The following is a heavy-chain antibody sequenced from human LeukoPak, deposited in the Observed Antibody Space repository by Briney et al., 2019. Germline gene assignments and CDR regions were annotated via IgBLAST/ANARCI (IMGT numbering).Heavy chain of an antibody. V-gene: IGHV1-2*02. D-gene: IGHD5-24*01. CDR1: GYTFTGYY. CDR2: INPNSGGT. J-gene: IGHJ4*02. Sequence: GASVKVSCKASGYTFTGYYMHWVRQAPGQGLEWMGWINPNSGGTNYVQKFQGRVTMTRDTSISTAYMELSRLRSDDTAVYYCARALATARLADYWGQGTLVTVSS. CDR3: ARALATARLADY.